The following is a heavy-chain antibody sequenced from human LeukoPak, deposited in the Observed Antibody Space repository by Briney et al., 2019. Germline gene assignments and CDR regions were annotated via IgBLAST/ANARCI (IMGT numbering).Heavy chain of an antibody. Sequence: GGSLRLSCAASGFTFSSYAMSWVRQAPGKGLEWVSAISGSGGSIYYADSVKGRFTISRDNSKNTLYLQMNSLRAEDTAVYYCARSRDHSSSWFDYWGQGTLVTVSS. D-gene: IGHD6-13*01. J-gene: IGHJ5*01. V-gene: IGHV3-23*01. CDR2: ISGSGGSI. CDR3: ARSRDHSSSWFDY. CDR1: GFTFSSYA.